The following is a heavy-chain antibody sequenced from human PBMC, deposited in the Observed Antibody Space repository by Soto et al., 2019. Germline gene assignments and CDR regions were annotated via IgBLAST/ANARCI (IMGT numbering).Heavy chain of an antibody. Sequence: ASVKVSCKASGYTFTSYGISWVRQAPGQGLEWMGWISAYNGNTNYAQKLQGRVTMTTDTSTSTAYMKLRSLRSDDTAVYYRARDQNYDSSGYFDYWGQGTLVTVSS. D-gene: IGHD3-22*01. J-gene: IGHJ4*02. CDR3: ARDQNYDSSGYFDY. V-gene: IGHV1-18*04. CDR1: GYTFTSYG. CDR2: ISAYNGNT.